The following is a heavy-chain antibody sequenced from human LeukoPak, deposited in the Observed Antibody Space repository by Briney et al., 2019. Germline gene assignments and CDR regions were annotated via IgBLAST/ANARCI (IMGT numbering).Heavy chain of an antibody. D-gene: IGHD3-10*01. CDR2: ISSGSSYT. V-gene: IGHV3-11*05. J-gene: IGHJ4*02. CDR3: ARDGTNYYGSGSYSDY. Sequence: GGSLRLSCAASGFTFSDYYMSWIRQAPGKGLEWVSYISSGSSYTNYADSVKGRFTISRDNAKNSLYLQMNSLRAEDTAVYYCARDGTNYYGSGSYSDYWGQGTLVTVSS. CDR1: GFTFSDYY.